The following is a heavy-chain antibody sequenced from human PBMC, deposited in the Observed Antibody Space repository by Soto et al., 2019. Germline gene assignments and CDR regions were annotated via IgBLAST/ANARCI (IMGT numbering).Heavy chain of an antibody. V-gene: IGHV1-8*02. CDR1: EYTSTNYE. D-gene: IGHD3-3*01. J-gene: IGHJ6*03. CDR3: AIFGVVMVYYYMDV. CDR2: MNANSGNT. Sequence: ESSVPVSFTPAEYTSTNYETNRVRNSTGQGLEWMGWMNANSGNTGYAQKFQGRVTMTRNTSISTAYMELSSLRSEDTAVYYCAIFGVVMVYYYMDVWGKGTTVTVSS.